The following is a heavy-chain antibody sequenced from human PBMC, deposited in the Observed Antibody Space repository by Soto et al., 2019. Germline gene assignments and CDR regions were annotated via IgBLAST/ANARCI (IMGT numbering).Heavy chain of an antibody. CDR2: ISGSGGST. CDR1: GFTFSSYA. V-gene: IGHV3-23*01. D-gene: IGHD3-22*01. CDR3: AKGRRYYDSSGYFFWFDP. J-gene: IGHJ5*02. Sequence: EVQLLESGGGLVQPGGSLRLSCAASGFTFSSYAMSWVCQAPGKGLEWVSAISGSGGSTYYADSVKGRFTISRDNSKNTLYLQMNSLRAEDTAVYYCAKGRRYYDSSGYFFWFDPWGQGTLVTVSS.